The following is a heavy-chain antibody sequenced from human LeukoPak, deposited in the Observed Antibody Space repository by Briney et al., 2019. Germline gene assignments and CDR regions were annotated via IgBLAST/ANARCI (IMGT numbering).Heavy chain of an antibody. Sequence: GGPLRLSCAASGFNVSNNYMSWVRQAPGKGLEWVSVIYRGGSTYYADSVKGRFTMSRDNSKNRVYLQMDSLRAEDTAVYYCARDRGAAAGNWGQGTLVTVSS. CDR3: ARDRGAAAGN. V-gene: IGHV3-53*01. CDR1: GFNVSNNY. J-gene: IGHJ4*02. CDR2: IYRGGST. D-gene: IGHD6-13*01.